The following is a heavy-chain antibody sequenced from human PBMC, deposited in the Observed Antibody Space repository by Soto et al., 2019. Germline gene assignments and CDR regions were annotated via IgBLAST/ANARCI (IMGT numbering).Heavy chain of an antibody. D-gene: IGHD5-12*01. CDR1: GFTFSSYG. CDR2: IWYDGSNK. Sequence: GWSLRLSCAASGFTFSSYGMHWVRQAPGKGLEWVAVIWYDGSNKYYADSVKGRFTISRDNSKNTLYLQMNSLRAEDTAVYYCARVDGSPNYYYYYGMDVWGQGTTVTVSS. J-gene: IGHJ6*02. V-gene: IGHV3-33*01. CDR3: ARVDGSPNYYYYYGMDV.